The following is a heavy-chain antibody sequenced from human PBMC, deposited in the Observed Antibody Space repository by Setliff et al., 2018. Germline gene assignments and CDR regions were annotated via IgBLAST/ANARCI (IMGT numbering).Heavy chain of an antibody. J-gene: IGHJ3*02. D-gene: IGHD6-19*01. Sequence: PSETLSLTCAVYGGSFSGYYWSWLRQPPGKGLEWIGEINHSGSTNYNPSLKSRVTISVDTPKNQFSLKLSSVTAADTAVYYCARGWGSGWSKEGAFDIWGQGTMVTVSS. CDR1: GGSFSGYY. CDR2: INHSGST. CDR3: ARGWGSGWSKEGAFDI. V-gene: IGHV4-34*01.